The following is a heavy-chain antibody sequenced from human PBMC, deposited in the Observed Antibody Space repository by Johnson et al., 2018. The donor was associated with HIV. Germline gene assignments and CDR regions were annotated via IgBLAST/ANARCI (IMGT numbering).Heavy chain of an antibody. Sequence: QVQLVESGGGVVKPGGSLRLSCAASGFTFNDYYMSWIRQAPGKGLEWLSYISTSGATIYYAASVKGRFTISRDNAKKSLYLQMNSLRPEDTALYYCARDSTPWGGDYVDYTFDIWGQGTMVTVSS. J-gene: IGHJ3*02. CDR2: ISTSGATI. D-gene: IGHD4-17*01. CDR1: GFTFNDYY. CDR3: ARDSTPWGGDYVDYTFDI. V-gene: IGHV3-11*04.